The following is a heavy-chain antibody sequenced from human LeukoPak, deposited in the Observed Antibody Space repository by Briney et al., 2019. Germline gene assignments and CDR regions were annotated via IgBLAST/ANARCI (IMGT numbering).Heavy chain of an antibody. CDR1: GFTFSHYY. V-gene: IGHV3-23*01. CDR3: AKDVRYYYDSSGYFGY. Sequence: GGSLRLSCAASGFTFSHYYMSWIRQAPGKGLEWVSAISGSGGSTYYADSVKGRFTISRDNSKNTLYLQMNSLRAEDTAVYYCAKDVRYYYDSSGYFGYWGQGTLVTVSS. J-gene: IGHJ4*02. D-gene: IGHD3-22*01. CDR2: ISGSGGST.